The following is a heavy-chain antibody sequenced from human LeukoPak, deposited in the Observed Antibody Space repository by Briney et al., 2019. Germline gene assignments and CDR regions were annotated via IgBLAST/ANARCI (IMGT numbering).Heavy chain of an antibody. Sequence: GGSLRLSCAASGFSISDHYMDWVRQAPGKGLEWVGRVRNRPNGYTTDYGTSVKGRFTISRDDSKNSLYLQMNSLTSEDTAVYYCTRVRHGDYFDYWGQGTLVSVSS. CDR2: VRNRPNGYTT. V-gene: IGHV3-72*01. J-gene: IGHJ4*02. D-gene: IGHD4-17*01. CDR3: TRVRHGDYFDY. CDR1: GFSISDHY.